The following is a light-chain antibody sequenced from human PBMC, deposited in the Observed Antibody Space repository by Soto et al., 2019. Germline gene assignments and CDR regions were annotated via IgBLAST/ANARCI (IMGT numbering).Light chain of an antibody. V-gene: IGLV2-11*01. J-gene: IGLJ3*02. CDR1: SSDVGSYTY. Sequence: QSVLTQPRSVSGSPGQSVTISCTGTSSDVGSYTYVSWYQQHPGKAPKLMIYDVSERPSGVPDRFSGSKSGNTASLTISGLQAEDEADYYCCSYAGSYTVVFGGGTQLTVL. CDR3: CSYAGSYTVV. CDR2: DVS.